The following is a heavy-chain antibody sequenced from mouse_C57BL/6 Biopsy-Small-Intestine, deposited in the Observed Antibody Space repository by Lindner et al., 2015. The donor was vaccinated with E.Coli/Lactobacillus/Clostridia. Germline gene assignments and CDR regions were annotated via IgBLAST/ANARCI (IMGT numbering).Heavy chain of an antibody. Sequence: VQLQESGAELVRPRGLSQVCPAQLSGFNIKDYYMHWVKQRPEQGLEWIGRIDPEDGDTEYAPKFQGKATMTADTSSNTAYLQLSSLTSEDTAVYYCTTVPHYYGSSYWYFDAWGTGTTVTVSS. CDR1: GFNIKDYY. J-gene: IGHJ1*03. CDR2: IDPEDGDT. CDR3: TTVPHYYGSSYWYFDA. V-gene: IGHV14-1*01. D-gene: IGHD1-1*01.